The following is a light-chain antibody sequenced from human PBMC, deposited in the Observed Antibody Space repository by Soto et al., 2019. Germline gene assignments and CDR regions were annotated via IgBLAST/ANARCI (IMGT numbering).Light chain of an antibody. J-gene: IGKJ1*01. V-gene: IGKV1-39*01. CDR2: GAS. Sequence: IQMTQSPSSLSASVGDRVTITCRAGQSIFSTLNWYQQKPGKAPKLLIYGASSLQSGVPSRFSGSGSGTDFTLTISSLQPEDFATYYCQRDYSTPRTFGQGTKVDIK. CDR1: QSIFST. CDR3: QRDYSTPRT.